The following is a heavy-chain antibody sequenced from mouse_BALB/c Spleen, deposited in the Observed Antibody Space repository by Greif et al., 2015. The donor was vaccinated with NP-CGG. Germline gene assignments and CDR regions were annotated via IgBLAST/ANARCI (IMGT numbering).Heavy chain of an antibody. V-gene: IGHV5-6-4*01. CDR3: TREGTTAGAMDY. CDR2: ISSGGSYT. Sequence: EVQGVESGGGLVKPGGSLKLSCAASGFTFSSYTMSWVRQTPEKRLEWVATISSGGSYTYYPDSVKGRFTISRDNAKNTLYLQMSSLKSEDTAMYYCTREGTTAGAMDYWGQGTSVTVSS. CDR1: GFTFSSYT. D-gene: IGHD1-2*01. J-gene: IGHJ4*01.